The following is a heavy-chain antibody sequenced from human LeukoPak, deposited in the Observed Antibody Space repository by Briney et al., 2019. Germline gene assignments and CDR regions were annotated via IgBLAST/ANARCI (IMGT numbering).Heavy chain of an antibody. CDR1: GYTFTSYT. J-gene: IGHJ4*02. D-gene: IGHD3-10*01. V-gene: IGHV1-3*01. Sequence: ASVKVSCKASGYTFTSYTMHWVRQAPGQRLEWMGWINAGNGNTKYSQKFQGRVTITRDTSASTAYMELSSLRSEDTAVYYCARTKDYYGYYFDYWGQGTLVTVSS. CDR2: INAGNGNT. CDR3: ARTKDYYGYYFDY.